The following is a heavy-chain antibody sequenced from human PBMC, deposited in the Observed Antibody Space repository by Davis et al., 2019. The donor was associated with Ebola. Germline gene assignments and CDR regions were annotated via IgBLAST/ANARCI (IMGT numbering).Heavy chain of an antibody. Sequence: SGPTLVKPTQTLTLTCSFSGFSLSTNEVRVAWIRQPPGKALEWLARIDWDDDKFYSTSLKTRLTISKDTSKSQVVLTLTNMDPVDTATYYCARIQGDYRNYWFDPWGQGTLVTVSS. CDR1: GFSLSTNEVR. D-gene: IGHD4-11*01. J-gene: IGHJ5*02. CDR3: ARIQGDYRNYWFDP. V-gene: IGHV2-70*04. CDR2: IDWDDDK.